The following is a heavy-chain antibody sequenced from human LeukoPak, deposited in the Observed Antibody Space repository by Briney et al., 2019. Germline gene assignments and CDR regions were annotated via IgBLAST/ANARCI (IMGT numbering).Heavy chain of an antibody. D-gene: IGHD6-13*01. J-gene: IGHJ6*03. CDR1: GYTFISYD. V-gene: IGHV1-8*01. CDR2: MNPNSGNT. Sequence: ASVKVSCKASGYTFISYDINWVRQAPGQGLEWMGWMNPNSGNTDYAQKFKGRVTMTRNTSISTAYMELRSLRSEDTAVYYCARTASSWSSRYYYYMDVWGKGTTVTVSS. CDR3: ARTASSWSSRYYYYMDV.